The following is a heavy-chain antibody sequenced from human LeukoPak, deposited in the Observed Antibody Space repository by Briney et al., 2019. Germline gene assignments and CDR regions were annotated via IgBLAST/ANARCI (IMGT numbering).Heavy chain of an antibody. Sequence: GGSLRLSCVASGFTFSSYAMSWVRQAPGKGLEWVSVVSGGGHNTYYADSVKGRFTMSRDNSKRTVYLQMNSLRAEGTAVYYCAKDRSSWYYPFDSWGQGTLVTVSS. CDR3: AKDRSSWYYPFDS. V-gene: IGHV3-23*01. CDR1: GFTFSSYA. D-gene: IGHD3-3*01. CDR2: VSGGGHNT. J-gene: IGHJ4*02.